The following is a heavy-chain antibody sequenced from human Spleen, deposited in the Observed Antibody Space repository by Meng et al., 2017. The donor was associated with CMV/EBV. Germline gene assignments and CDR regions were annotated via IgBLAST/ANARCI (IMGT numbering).Heavy chain of an antibody. V-gene: IGHV4-39*07. J-gene: IGHJ4*02. Sequence: SETLSLTCTVSGGSISSSSYYWGWIRQPPGKGLEWIGSISYSGNTHFNPSLKSRLTILVDTSKNQFSLKLSPVTAADTAMYYCARVGISSSEGYWGQGTLVTVSS. D-gene: IGHD6-6*01. CDR1: GGSISSSSYY. CDR2: ISYSGNT. CDR3: ARVGISSSEGY.